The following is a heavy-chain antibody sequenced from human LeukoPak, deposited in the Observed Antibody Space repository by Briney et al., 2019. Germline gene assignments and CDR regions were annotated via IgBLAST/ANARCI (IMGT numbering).Heavy chain of an antibody. CDR1: GGTFSSYA. Sequence: SVKVSCKASGGTFSSYAISWVRQAPGQGLEWMGRIIPILGIANYAQKFQGRVTMTRDTSTSTVYMELSSLRSEDTAVYYCARDRSLAVAGDFDPWGQGTLVTVSS. J-gene: IGHJ5*02. CDR3: ARDRSLAVAGDFDP. CDR2: IIPILGIA. D-gene: IGHD6-19*01. V-gene: IGHV1-69*04.